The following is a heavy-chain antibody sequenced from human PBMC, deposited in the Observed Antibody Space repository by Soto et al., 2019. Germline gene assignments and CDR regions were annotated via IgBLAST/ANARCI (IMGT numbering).Heavy chain of an antibody. CDR3: TTLSVEMATRGGDDAFDI. D-gene: IGHD3-16*01. Sequence: SVSNAWMNWVRQATGKGLEWVGRIKSKTDGGTTDYAAPVKGRFTISRDDSKNTLYLQMNSLKTEDTAVYYCTTLSVEMATRGGDDAFDIWGQGTMVTVSS. CDR2: IKSKTDGGTT. CDR1: SVSNAW. V-gene: IGHV3-15*07. J-gene: IGHJ3*02.